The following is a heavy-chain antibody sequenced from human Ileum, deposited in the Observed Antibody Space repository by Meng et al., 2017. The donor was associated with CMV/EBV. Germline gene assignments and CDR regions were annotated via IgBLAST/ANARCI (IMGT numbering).Heavy chain of an antibody. V-gene: IGHV4-39*07. J-gene: IGHJ4*02. CDR2: MYFSGIA. D-gene: IGHD1-26*01. Sequence: HLEGAGPGPVDPGETLSLTCTASGDPISSGSHSWAWFRQPPGKRLEWIGSMYFSGIADYNPSLKSRVTISLHATQKQFSLRLTSVTAADSAVYFCARDLTNKWFYYWGQGTLVTASS. CDR3: ARDLTNKWFYY. CDR1: GDPISSGSHS.